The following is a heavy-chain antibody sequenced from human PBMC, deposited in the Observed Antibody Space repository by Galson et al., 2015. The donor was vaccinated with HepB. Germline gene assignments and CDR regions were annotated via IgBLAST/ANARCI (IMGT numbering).Heavy chain of an antibody. Sequence: SLRLSCAASGFTFSTYAMSWVRQAPGKGLEWVSSISAGGTTHYADSVKGRFTISRDISKNTLHLQMNSLRVEDTAVYYCARAYSGYDFAYWGQGTLVTVSS. CDR1: GFTFSTYA. V-gene: IGHV3-23*01. D-gene: IGHD5-12*01. CDR2: ISAGGTT. J-gene: IGHJ4*02. CDR3: ARAYSGYDFAY.